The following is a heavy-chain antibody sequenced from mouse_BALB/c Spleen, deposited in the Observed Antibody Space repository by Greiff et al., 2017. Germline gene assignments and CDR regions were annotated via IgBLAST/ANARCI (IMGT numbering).Heavy chain of an antibody. V-gene: IGHV1-14*01. CDR1: GYTFTSYV. CDR3: ARWDTTAYYAMDY. D-gene: IGHD1-2*01. CDR2: INPYNDGT. Sequence: VQLKQSGPELVKPGASVKMSCKASGYTFTSYVMHWVKQKPGQGLEWIGYINPYNDGTKYNEKFKGKATLTSDKSSSTAYMELSSLTSEDSAVYYCARWDTTAYYAMDYWGQGTSVTVSS. J-gene: IGHJ4*01.